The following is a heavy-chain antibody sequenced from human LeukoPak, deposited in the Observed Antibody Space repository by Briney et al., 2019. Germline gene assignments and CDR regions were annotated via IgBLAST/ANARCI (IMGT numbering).Heavy chain of an antibody. J-gene: IGHJ4*02. Sequence: AGGSLRLSCAASGFTFSSYAMSWVRQAPGGGLEWVSAISGSVGSTYYADSVKGLFTISRDNSTNTLYLNINRLRAEDTDVYYCAKSKGVLVLAATSDYWGQGTLVTVSS. CDR1: GFTFSSYA. CDR2: ISGSVGST. V-gene: IGHV3-23*01. D-gene: IGHD2-15*01. CDR3: AKSKGVLVLAATSDY.